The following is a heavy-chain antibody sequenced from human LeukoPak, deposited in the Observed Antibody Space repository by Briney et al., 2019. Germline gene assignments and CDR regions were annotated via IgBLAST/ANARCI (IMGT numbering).Heavy chain of an antibody. J-gene: IGHJ4*02. D-gene: IGHD4-23*01. Sequence: HPGGSLRLSCAASGFTFSSYAVGWVRRAPGKGLEWVSGISGSGGSTYYADSVQGRFTISRDNSKNTLYLQMNSLRAEDTAVYYCAKAFDYGGNRPPYYFDYWGQGTLVTVSS. CDR1: GFTFSSYA. CDR2: ISGSGGST. CDR3: AKAFDYGGNRPPYYFDY. V-gene: IGHV3-23*01.